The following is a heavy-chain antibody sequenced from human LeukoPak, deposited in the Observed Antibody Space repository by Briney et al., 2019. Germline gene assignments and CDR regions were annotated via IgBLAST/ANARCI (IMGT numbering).Heavy chain of an antibody. V-gene: IGHV4-39*01. Sequence: SETLSLTCTVAGDSFTSSNYYWDWIRQPPGKGLEWIGSIDYTGTTYYKSTLKSRLTISGDTSKNQFSLKLTSVSAADTAVYYCASRGQYFEGIDNWGQGTLVAVSS. CDR2: IDYTGTT. CDR1: GDSFTSSNYY. CDR3: ASRGQYFEGIDN. J-gene: IGHJ4*02. D-gene: IGHD3-9*01.